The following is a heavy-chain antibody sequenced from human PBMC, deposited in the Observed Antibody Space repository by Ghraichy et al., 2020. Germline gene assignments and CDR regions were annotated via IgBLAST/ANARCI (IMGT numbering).Heavy chain of an antibody. V-gene: IGHV1-18*01. CDR1: GAPFCTSG. D-gene: IGHD3-10*01. Sequence: ASVKVSCKVSGAPFCTSGTSWERESPGQGLEWMGWINTYNGNTKYGQNFQGRVTLTTDTSTSTGYMELRSLRSDDTAVYYCARDGSGRYITPHLSVDYWGQGTL. J-gene: IGHJ4*02. CDR2: INTYNGNT. CDR3: ARDGSGRYITPHLSVDY.